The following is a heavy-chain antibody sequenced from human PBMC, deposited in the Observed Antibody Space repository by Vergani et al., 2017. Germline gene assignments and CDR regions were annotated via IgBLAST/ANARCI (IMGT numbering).Heavy chain of an antibody. CDR3: ARTYSSGNFDY. D-gene: IGHD6-19*01. J-gene: IGHJ4*02. Sequence: QESGPGLVKPSQTLSLTCTVSGFSLSNARMGVSWIRQPPGKALEWLAHIFSNDEKSYSTSLKSRLTISKDTSKSQVVLTMTNMDPVDTATYYCARTYSSGNFDYWGQGTLVTVSS. CDR2: IFSNDEK. CDR1: GFSLSNARMG. V-gene: IGHV2-26*01.